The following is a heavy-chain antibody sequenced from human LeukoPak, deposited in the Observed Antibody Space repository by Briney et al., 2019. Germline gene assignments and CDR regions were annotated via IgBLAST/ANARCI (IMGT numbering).Heavy chain of an antibody. V-gene: IGHV1-18*01. CDR3: AFGCSGGSCPLDYYYGMDV. Sequence: ASVKVSCRASGYTFTSYGISWVRQAPGQGLEWMGWISAYNGNTNYAQKFQGRVTITADESTSTAYMELSSLRSEDTAVYYCAFGCSGGSCPLDYYYGMDVWGQGTTVTVSS. CDR1: GYTFTSYG. CDR2: ISAYNGNT. J-gene: IGHJ6*02. D-gene: IGHD2-15*01.